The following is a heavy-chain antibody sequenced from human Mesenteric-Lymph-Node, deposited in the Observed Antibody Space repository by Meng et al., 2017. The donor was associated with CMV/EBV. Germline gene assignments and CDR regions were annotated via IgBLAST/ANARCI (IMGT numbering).Heavy chain of an antibody. J-gene: IGHJ4*02. CDR1: DSAVSDLY. CDR2: IHRDGKS. V-gene: IGHV4-34*01. CDR3: AIRGGGNYPFYFDS. Sequence: VYDSAVSDLYWSWVRLSPGKGLEWIGEIHRDGKSNYNPSLRSRVTMSLRTSTNQFSLELTSVAAADTAVYYCAIRGGGNYPFYFDSWGQGTLVTVSS. D-gene: IGHD5-24*01.